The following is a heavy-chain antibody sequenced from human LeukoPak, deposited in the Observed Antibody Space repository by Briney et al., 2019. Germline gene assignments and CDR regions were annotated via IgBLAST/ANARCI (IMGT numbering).Heavy chain of an antibody. CDR2: IYSGGST. J-gene: IGHJ6*02. V-gene: IGHV3-53*01. Sequence: PGGSLRLSCAASGFTFKNYSMNWVRQAPGKGLEWVSVIYSGGSTNYADSVKGRFTISRDNSKNTLYLQMNSLRAEDTAVYYCARDRGYYYGMDVWGQGTTVTVSS. CDR3: ARDRGYYYGMDV. CDR1: GFTFKNYS. D-gene: IGHD3-10*01.